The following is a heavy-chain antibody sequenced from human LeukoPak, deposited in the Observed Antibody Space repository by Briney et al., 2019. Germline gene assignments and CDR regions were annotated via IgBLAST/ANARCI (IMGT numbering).Heavy chain of an antibody. CDR3: ARGRVEAYAFDY. J-gene: IGHJ4*02. CDR1: GGSFSDYH. V-gene: IGHV4-34*01. CDR2: VNHSGST. D-gene: IGHD1-26*01. Sequence: SETLSLTCAVYGGSFSDYHWSWIRQPPGKGLEWIGEVNHSGSTKYNPSLKSRLTMSVDTSKTQFSLNLSSVTAADTAVYFCARGRVEAYAFDYWGQGTLVTVS.